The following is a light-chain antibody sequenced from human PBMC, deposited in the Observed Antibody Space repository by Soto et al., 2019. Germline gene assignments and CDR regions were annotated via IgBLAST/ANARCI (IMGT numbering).Light chain of an antibody. J-gene: IGKJ4*01. Sequence: EIVLTQSPGTLSLSPGERATLSCRASQSVSSSLAWYQQKPVQAPRLLIHGASSRATGIPDRFSGSGSGTDFTLTISRLEPEDFAVYYCQQYGSSPPLTFGGGTKVDIK. CDR1: QSVSSS. CDR3: QQYGSSPPLT. V-gene: IGKV3-20*01. CDR2: GAS.